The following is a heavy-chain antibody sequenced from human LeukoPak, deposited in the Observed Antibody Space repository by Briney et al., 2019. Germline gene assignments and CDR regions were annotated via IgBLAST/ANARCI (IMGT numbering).Heavy chain of an antibody. CDR3: ARVVVHGYSDY. CDR2: IYYSGTT. V-gene: IGHV4-61*01. D-gene: IGHD5-24*01. J-gene: IGHJ4*02. CDR1: GYSISNGYY. Sequence: PSETLSLTCTVSGYSISNGYYWSWIRQPPGKGLEWIGYIYYSGTTKYNPSLTSRVTISVDTSKNQFSLKLTSVTAADTAVYFCARVVVHGYSDYWGQGTLVTVSS.